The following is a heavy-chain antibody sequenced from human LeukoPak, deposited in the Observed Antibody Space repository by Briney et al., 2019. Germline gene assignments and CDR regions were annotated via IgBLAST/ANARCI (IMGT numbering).Heavy chain of an antibody. CDR2: ISWNSGSI. CDR1: GFTFDDYA. Sequence: PGGSLRLSCAASGFTFDDYAMHWVRQAPGKGLEWVSGISWNSGSIGYADSVKGRFTISRDNAKNSLYLQMNSLRAEDTALYYCAKDIERYSSGWSFDYWGQGTLVTVSS. J-gene: IGHJ4*02. V-gene: IGHV3-9*01. D-gene: IGHD6-19*01. CDR3: AKDIERYSSGWSFDY.